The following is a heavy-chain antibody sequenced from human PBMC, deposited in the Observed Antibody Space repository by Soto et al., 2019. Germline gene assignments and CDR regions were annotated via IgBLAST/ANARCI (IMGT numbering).Heavy chain of an antibody. Sequence: GSLKISCKGSGYSFTCYWIIWVRQKTGKGLEWMGRIDPSDSYTNYSPSFQGHVTISADKSISTAYLQWSSLKASDTAMYYCARLMQPYSSSSVTHYWGQGTLVTVSS. CDR1: GYSFTCYW. V-gene: IGHV5-10-1*01. J-gene: IGHJ4*02. CDR2: IDPSDSYT. CDR3: ARLMQPYSSSSVTHY. D-gene: IGHD6-6*01.